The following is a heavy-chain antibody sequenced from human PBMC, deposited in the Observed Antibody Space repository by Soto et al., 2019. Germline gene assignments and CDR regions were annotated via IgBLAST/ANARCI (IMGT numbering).Heavy chain of an antibody. J-gene: IGHJ5*02. CDR3: ARSFDSIVGRWFDP. CDR2: IYYTGST. CDR1: GGSISSHY. D-gene: IGHD2-15*01. Sequence: PSETLSLTCTVSGGSISSHYWNWIRQPPGKGLEWIGNIYYTGSTNYNPSLKSRVTISVDRSKNQFSLKLSSVTAADTAVYYCARSFDSIVGRWFDPWGQGTLVTVSS. V-gene: IGHV4-59*11.